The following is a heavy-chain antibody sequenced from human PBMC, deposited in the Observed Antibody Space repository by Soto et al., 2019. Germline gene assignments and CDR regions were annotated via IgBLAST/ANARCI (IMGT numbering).Heavy chain of an antibody. Sequence: ASVKVSCKASGGTFSSYAISWVRQAPGQGLEWMGGIIPIFGTANYAQKFQGRVTITADESTSTAYMELSSLRSEDTAVYYCARGSCSGGSCYPRDDAFDIWGQGTMVTVSS. CDR3: ARGSCSGGSCYPRDDAFDI. V-gene: IGHV1-69*13. D-gene: IGHD2-15*01. J-gene: IGHJ3*02. CDR2: IIPIFGTA. CDR1: GGTFSSYA.